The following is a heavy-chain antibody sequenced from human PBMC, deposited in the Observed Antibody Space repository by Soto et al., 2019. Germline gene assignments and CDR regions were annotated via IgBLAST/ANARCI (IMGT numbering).Heavy chain of an antibody. CDR1: GFSVNTRGMS. Sequence: GPRLVNPTQTLTLTCTFSGFSVNTRGMSVSWIRQPPGKALEWLAVIDWDDDKYYSTSLKTRLTISKDTSKNQVVLTMTNMDPVDTATYYCARVIEGGGPAEDDYWGQGTLVTVSS. J-gene: IGHJ4*02. CDR3: ARVIEGGGPAEDDY. V-gene: IGHV2-70*13. D-gene: IGHD2-21*01. CDR2: IDWDDDK.